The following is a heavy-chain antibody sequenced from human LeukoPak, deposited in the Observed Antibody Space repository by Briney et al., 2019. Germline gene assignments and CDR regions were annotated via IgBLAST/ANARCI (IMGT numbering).Heavy chain of an antibody. Sequence: PSETLSLTCTVSGGSISSYYWSWIRQPPGKGLEWIGYIYYSGSTNYKPSLKSRVTISVDTSKNQFSLKLSSVTAADTAVYYCARLRRYCSGGSCYSFDYWGQGALVTVSS. D-gene: IGHD2-15*01. J-gene: IGHJ4*02. CDR1: GGSISSYY. CDR2: IYYSGST. CDR3: ARLRRYCSGGSCYSFDY. V-gene: IGHV4-59*12.